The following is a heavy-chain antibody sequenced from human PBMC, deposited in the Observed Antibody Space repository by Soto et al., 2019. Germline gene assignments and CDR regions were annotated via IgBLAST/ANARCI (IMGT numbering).Heavy chain of an antibody. CDR3: ARVGYSSNCPLLLNRFAP. Sequence: GGSVRLSCAASGFTVSSNYMTWVRQAPGKGLEWVSVIYSDGNTYYADSVKGRFTISRHNSKNTLYLQMNSLRVEDTTVYYCARVGYSSNCPLLLNRFAPRAQGTLVPVSS. CDR1: GFTVSSNY. V-gene: IGHV3-53*04. J-gene: IGHJ5*02. D-gene: IGHD6-13*01. CDR2: IYSDGNT.